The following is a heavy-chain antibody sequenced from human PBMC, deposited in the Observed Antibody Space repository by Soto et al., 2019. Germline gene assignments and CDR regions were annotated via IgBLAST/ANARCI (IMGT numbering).Heavy chain of an antibody. CDR2: IWFDGSNK. J-gene: IGHJ4*02. CDR3: VRDREYYDFLSGPRGY. Sequence: GGSLRLSCATSGFTFSNYGMHWVRQAPGKGLEWVAVIWFDGSNKYYADSVKGRFTISRDNSKNTLDLQMNSLRGEDTGIYYCVRDREYYDFLSGPRGYWGQGTLVTVSS. V-gene: IGHV3-33*01. D-gene: IGHD3-3*01. CDR1: GFTFSNYG.